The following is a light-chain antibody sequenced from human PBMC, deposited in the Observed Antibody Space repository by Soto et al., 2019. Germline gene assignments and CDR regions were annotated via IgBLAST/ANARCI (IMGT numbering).Light chain of an antibody. CDR1: QSLSSSY. V-gene: IGKV3-20*01. CDR2: GAS. J-gene: IGKJ2*01. Sequence: EIVLTQSPGTLSLSPGEIATLSCWASQSLSSSYLAWYQQKPGQAPRLLIYGASHRATGIPDRFSGSASGTDFTLTISRLEAEDFAVYYCQHYGSSHTFGQGTKLEIK. CDR3: QHYGSSHT.